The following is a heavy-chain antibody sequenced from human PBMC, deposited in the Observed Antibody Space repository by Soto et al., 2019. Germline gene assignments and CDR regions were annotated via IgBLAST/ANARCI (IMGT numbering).Heavy chain of an antibody. J-gene: IGHJ4*02. CDR1: GGSINSGGYY. CDR3: ARGYRQSGYSSSWVFDY. CDR2: IFYSGSN. Sequence: QVQLQESGPGLVKPSQTLSLICTVSGGSINSGGYYWNWIRQHPGKGLECIGYIFYSGSNYYTPCLRSGVTISADTSENQFSLNLSSVTAADTAVYFCARGYRQSGYSSSWVFDYWGQGTLVNVSS. D-gene: IGHD6-13*01. V-gene: IGHV4-31*03.